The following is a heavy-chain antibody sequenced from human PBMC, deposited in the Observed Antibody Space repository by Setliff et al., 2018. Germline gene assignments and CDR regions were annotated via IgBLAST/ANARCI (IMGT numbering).Heavy chain of an antibody. V-gene: IGHV1-18*01. Sequence: ASVKVSCKASGYIFNSYGIAWVRQAPGQGLEWMGWISPYNGKTNHAQNLQGRVAMTTDTSTSTAYMELRSLRSDDTAVYYCARGRDPAYYYDSGGCYWDYWGQGTLVTVSS. CDR1: GYIFNSYG. CDR2: ISPYNGKT. J-gene: IGHJ4*02. CDR3: ARGRDPAYYYDSGGCYWDY. D-gene: IGHD3-22*01.